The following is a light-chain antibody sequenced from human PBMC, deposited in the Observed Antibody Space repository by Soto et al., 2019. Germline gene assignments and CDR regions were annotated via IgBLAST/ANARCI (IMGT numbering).Light chain of an antibody. J-gene: IGKJ5*01. CDR1: QSISSY. CDR2: AAS. CDR3: QQSYSTPPIT. V-gene: IGKV1-39*01. Sequence: DIQMTQSPSSLSATVGDRRTITCRASQSISSYLNWYQRKPGKAPKLLIYAASSLQSGVPSRFSGSGSGTDFTLTISSLQPEDFATYYCQQSYSTPPITFGQGTRLEIK.